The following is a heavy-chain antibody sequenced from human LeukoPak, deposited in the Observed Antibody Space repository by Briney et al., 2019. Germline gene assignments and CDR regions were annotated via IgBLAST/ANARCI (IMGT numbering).Heavy chain of an antibody. Sequence: GGSLRLSCAASGFTFSSYGMHWVRQAPGKGLEWVAVIWYDGSNKYYADSVKGRFTISRDNSMNTLYLQMNSLRAEDTAVYYCAKDGRSGSYYDYWGQGTLVTVSS. CDR3: AKDGRSGSYYDY. CDR1: GFTFSSYG. V-gene: IGHV3-33*06. D-gene: IGHD3-10*01. CDR2: IWYDGSNK. J-gene: IGHJ4*02.